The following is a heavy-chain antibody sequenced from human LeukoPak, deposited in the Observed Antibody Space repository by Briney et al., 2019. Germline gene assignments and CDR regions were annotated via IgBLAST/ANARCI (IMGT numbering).Heavy chain of an antibody. V-gene: IGHV3-74*01. J-gene: IGHJ2*01. CDR1: GFTFSNYW. CDR3: TRTTTTAYWYFDL. CDR2: IQSDGSST. Sequence: PGGSLRLSCAVSGFTFSNYWMYWVRQAPGKRLVWVARIQSDGSSTAYADSVEGRFTISRDNTKNMLYLQMHSLRVDDSAVYFCTRTTTTAYWYFDLWGRGTLVTVSS. D-gene: IGHD1-1*01.